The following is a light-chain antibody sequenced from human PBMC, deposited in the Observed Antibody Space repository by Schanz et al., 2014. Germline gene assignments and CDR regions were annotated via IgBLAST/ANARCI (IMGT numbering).Light chain of an antibody. CDR2: DVS. CDR3: SSYAGRNNVV. V-gene: IGLV2-14*01. Sequence: QSALTQPASVSGSPGQSITISCSGTSSDVGRYNYVSWYQQHPGKAPTLMIYDVSNRPSGVSNRFSGSKSGNTASLTISGLQAEDEADYYCSSYAGRNNVVFGGGTQLTVL. J-gene: IGLJ7*01. CDR1: SSDVGRYNY.